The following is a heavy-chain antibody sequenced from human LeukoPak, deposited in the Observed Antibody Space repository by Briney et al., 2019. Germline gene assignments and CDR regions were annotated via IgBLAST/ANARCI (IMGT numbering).Heavy chain of an antibody. D-gene: IGHD3-10*01. CDR3: ARGIYYGSGRGPMDV. J-gene: IGHJ6*02. CDR1: GYIFISYA. V-gene: IGHV1-3*01. CDR2: INVGNGNS. Sequence: ASVKVSCKASGYIFISYAMHWVRQAPGQRPEWMGWINVGNGNSRYSQKSQGRVIISRDTSASTADMELSNLRSEDTAVYYCARGIYYGSGRGPMDVWGQGTTVTVSS.